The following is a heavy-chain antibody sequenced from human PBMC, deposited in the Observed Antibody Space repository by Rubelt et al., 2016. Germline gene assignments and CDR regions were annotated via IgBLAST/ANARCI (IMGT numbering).Heavy chain of an antibody. CDR3: ARDLLDSLVISSVLGY. CDR1: GFTFSSYN. V-gene: IGHV3-13*01. D-gene: IGHD3-9*01. J-gene: IGHJ4*02. Sequence: EVQLVESGGGLVQPGGSLRLSCAASGFTFSSYNMHWVRQATGKGLEWVSAIGTAGDTYYPGSVKGRFTISRDNSKNTLYLQMNSLRAEDTAVYYCARDLLDSLVISSVLGYWGQGTLVTVSS. CDR2: IGTAGDT.